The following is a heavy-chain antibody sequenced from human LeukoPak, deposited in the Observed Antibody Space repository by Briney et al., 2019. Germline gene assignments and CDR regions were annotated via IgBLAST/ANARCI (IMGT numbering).Heavy chain of an antibody. CDR3: AREGGLVAADARAYYYYYGMDV. Sequence: SETLSLTCTVSGGSISSYYWSWIRQPPGKGLEWIGYIYYSGSTNYNPSLKSRVTISVDTSKNQFSLKLSSVTAADTAVYYCAREGGLVAADARAYYYYYGMDVWGKGTTVTVSS. CDR1: GGSISSYY. D-gene: IGHD2-2*01. CDR2: IYYSGST. V-gene: IGHV4-59*01. J-gene: IGHJ6*04.